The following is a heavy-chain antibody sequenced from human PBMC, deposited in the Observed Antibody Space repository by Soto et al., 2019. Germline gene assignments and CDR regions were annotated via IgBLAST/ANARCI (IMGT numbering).Heavy chain of an antibody. CDR3: ARTRDLITIFGVVYYFDY. CDR2: IKQDGSEK. D-gene: IGHD3-3*01. Sequence: PGGSVRLSCAASGFTFSSYWMSWVRQAPGKGLEWVANIKQDGSEKYYVDSVKGRFTISRDNAKNSLYLQMNSLRAEDTAVYYCARTRDLITIFGVVYYFDYWGQGTLVTVSS. V-gene: IGHV3-7*01. CDR1: GFTFSSYW. J-gene: IGHJ4*02.